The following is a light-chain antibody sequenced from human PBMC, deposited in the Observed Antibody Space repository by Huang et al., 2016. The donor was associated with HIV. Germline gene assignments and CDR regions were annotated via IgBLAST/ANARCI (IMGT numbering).Light chain of an antibody. J-gene: IGKJ4*01. CDR1: RSVSSN. CDR2: GSS. CDR3: HQYNNWLLS. V-gene: IGKV3-15*01. Sequence: IVMTPSPATLSVSPGERVTLSCRANRSVSSNLAWYQQRPGQAPRLLIYGSSTRAPGSPARFSGSGSGTDFSLTISSLQSEDFALYYCHQYNNWLLSFGGGTRVDI.